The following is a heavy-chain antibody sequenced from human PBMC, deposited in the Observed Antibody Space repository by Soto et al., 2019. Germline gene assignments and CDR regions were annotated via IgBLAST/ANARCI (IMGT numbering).Heavy chain of an antibody. D-gene: IGHD6-13*01. CDR1: GYTFTSYA. Sequence: GASVKVSCKASGYTFTSYAMYWVRHAPGQRLEWMGWINAGNGNTKYSQKFQGRVTITRDTSASTAYMELSSLRSEDTAVYYCASSSSWYTLSVPDYYYGMDVWGQGTTVTVSS. J-gene: IGHJ6*02. CDR2: INAGNGNT. V-gene: IGHV1-3*01. CDR3: ASSSSWYTLSVPDYYYGMDV.